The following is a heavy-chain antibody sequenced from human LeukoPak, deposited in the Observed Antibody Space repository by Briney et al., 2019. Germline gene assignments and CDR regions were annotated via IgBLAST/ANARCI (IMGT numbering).Heavy chain of an antibody. Sequence: SETLSPTCAVSGYSISSGYYWGWIRQPPGKGLEWIGSIYHSGSTYYNPSLKSRVTISVDTSKNQFSLKLSSVTAADTAVYYCARDEFWSGSYFDYWGQGTLVTVSS. CDR2: IYHSGST. J-gene: IGHJ4*02. D-gene: IGHD3-3*01. CDR3: ARDEFWSGSYFDY. V-gene: IGHV4-38-2*02. CDR1: GYSISSGYY.